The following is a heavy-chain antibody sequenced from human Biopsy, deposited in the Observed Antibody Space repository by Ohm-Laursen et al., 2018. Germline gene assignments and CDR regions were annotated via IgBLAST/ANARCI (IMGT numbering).Heavy chain of an antibody. D-gene: IGHD2/OR15-2a*01. CDR1: GGDINNYY. CDR3: AKNLAASSYALDI. CDR2: IYPGGST. Sequence: SDTLSLTWNVSGGDINNYYWSWIRQPAGKGLEWIGRIYPGGSTNYNPSLKSRVTISVDTSKNQFSLKLGSVTAADTAVYYCAKNLAASSYALDIWGQGTMVTVSS. J-gene: IGHJ3*02. V-gene: IGHV4-4*07.